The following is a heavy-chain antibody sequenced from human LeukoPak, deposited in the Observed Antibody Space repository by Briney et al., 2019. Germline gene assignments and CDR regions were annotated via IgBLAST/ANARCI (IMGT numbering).Heavy chain of an antibody. V-gene: IGHV3-73*01. CDR3: TRRITTMVRGFFYNWFDP. Sequence: GGSLKLSCAASGFTFSGSAMPWVRQASGKGLEWVGRTRSKANSYATAYAASVKGRFTISRDDSKNTAYLQMNSLKTEDTAVYYCTRRITTMVRGFFYNWFDPWGQGTLVTVSS. D-gene: IGHD3-10*01. J-gene: IGHJ5*02. CDR2: TRSKANSYAT. CDR1: GFTFSGSA.